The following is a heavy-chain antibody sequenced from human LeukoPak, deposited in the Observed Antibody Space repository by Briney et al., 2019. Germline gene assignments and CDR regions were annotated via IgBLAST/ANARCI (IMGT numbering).Heavy chain of an antibody. J-gene: IGHJ4*02. CDR3: ARDFYGGRYGVDY. D-gene: IGHD1-26*01. Sequence: GGSLRLSCTASGFTFSTYWMHWVRQAPGRGLMWVSRVNGDGSSTVYADSVKGRFTISRDNSKNTLYLQMNSLRPEDTAVYYCARDFYGGRYGVDYWGQGTLVTVSS. CDR1: GFTFSTYW. CDR2: VNGDGSST. V-gene: IGHV3-74*01.